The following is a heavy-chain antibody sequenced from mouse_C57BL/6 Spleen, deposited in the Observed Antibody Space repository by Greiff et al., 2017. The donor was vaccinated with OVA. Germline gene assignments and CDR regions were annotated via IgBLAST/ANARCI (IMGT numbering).Heavy chain of an antibody. Sequence: VQLKESGPELVKPGASVKIPCKASGYTFTDYNMDWVKQSHGKSLEWIGDINPNNGGTIYNQKFKGKATLTVDKSSSTAYMELRSLTSEDTAVYYCARGGDYDDYWYFDVWGTGTTVTVSS. D-gene: IGHD2-4*01. CDR2: INPNNGGT. V-gene: IGHV1-18*01. J-gene: IGHJ1*03. CDR1: GYTFTDYN. CDR3: ARGGDYDDYWYFDV.